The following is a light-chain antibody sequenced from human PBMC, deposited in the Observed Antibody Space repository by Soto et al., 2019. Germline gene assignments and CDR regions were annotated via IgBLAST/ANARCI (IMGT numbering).Light chain of an antibody. J-gene: IGKJ2*03. CDR1: QNINSW. CDR3: QQYDNYFS. CDR2: KAS. V-gene: IGKV1-5*03. Sequence: DIQMTQSPSPLSASVGDRVTITCRASQNINSWLAWYQQKPGKAPKLLIYKASSLESGVPSRFSGSESGTDFPLTISSLQPDDFATYYCQQYDNYFSFGQGTKLEIK.